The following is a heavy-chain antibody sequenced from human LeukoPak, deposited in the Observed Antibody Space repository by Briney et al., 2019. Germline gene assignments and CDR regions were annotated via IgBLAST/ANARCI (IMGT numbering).Heavy chain of an antibody. CDR1: GFSFSTYG. D-gene: IGHD2-15*01. J-gene: IGHJ4*02. CDR3: AKDGGAFDVDY. Sequence: HPGGSLRLSCATSGFSFSTYGMHWVRQAPGKGLEWVAFIRYDGSNQYYAAPVKGRFTISRDSSKNTLYLQMNSLRPEDTAVYSCAKDGGAFDVDYWGQGTLVTVSS. V-gene: IGHV3-30*02. CDR2: IRYDGSNQ.